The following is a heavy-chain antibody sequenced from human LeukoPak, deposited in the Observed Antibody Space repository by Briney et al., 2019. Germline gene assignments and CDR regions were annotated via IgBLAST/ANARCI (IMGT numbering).Heavy chain of an antibody. J-gene: IGHJ4*02. V-gene: IGHV1-2*02. CDR3: ARDDGATHDY. D-gene: IGHD1-26*01. CDR1: GYIFTAYY. CDR2: INPNNGGT. Sequence: ASVKVSCKASGYIFTAYYLHWVRQAPGLGLEWMGWINPNNGGTMYAQKFQGRLIMTLDTSISTLYMELSSLTSDDTAVYYCARDDGATHDYWGQGTLVTVSS.